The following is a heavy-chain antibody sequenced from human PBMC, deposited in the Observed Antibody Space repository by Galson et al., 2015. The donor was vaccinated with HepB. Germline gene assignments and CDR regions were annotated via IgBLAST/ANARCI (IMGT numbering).Heavy chain of an antibody. J-gene: IGHJ4*02. Sequence: SLRLSCAASGFTFGDYAMSWVRQAPGKGLEWVGFIRSKAYGGTTEYAASVKGRFTISRDDSKSIAYLQMNSLKTEDTAVYYCTRDLWTYYGSGPDFDYWGQGTLVTVSS. CDR3: TRDLWTYYGSGPDFDY. D-gene: IGHD3-10*01. CDR2: IRSKAYGGTT. V-gene: IGHV3-49*04. CDR1: GFTFGDYA.